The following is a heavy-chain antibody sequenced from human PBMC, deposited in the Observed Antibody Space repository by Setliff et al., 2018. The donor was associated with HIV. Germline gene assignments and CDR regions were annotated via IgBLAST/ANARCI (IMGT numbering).Heavy chain of an antibody. CDR1: SGSIRSYY. V-gene: IGHV4-59*01. J-gene: IGHJ6*02. D-gene: IGHD3-22*01. CDR3: ARDVTYYYDSGGRDYYGMGV. Sequence: PSETLSLTCTVSSGSIRSYYWSWIRQPPGKGLEWIGYIYSSGSTNYNPSLKSRVTISVDTSKNQFSLKLSSVTAADTAVYYCARDVTYYYDSGGRDYYGMGVWGQGTTVTVSS. CDR2: IYSSGST.